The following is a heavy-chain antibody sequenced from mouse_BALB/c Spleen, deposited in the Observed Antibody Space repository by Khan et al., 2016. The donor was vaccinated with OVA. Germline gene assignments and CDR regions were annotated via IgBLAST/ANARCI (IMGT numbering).Heavy chain of an antibody. D-gene: IGHD2-14*01. V-gene: IGHV2-2*01. CDR3: ARNSYMYDFTY. Sequence: QVQLKESGPGLVQPSQSLSITCTVSGFSLTTYGVHWVRQSPGKGLEWLGLIWSGGNTDYNAAFISRLSITKDNSQSHVFFKMNSLQADDTAMYYCARNSYMYDFTYWGQGTLVTVSA. CDR1: GFSLTTYG. CDR2: IWSGGNT. J-gene: IGHJ3*01.